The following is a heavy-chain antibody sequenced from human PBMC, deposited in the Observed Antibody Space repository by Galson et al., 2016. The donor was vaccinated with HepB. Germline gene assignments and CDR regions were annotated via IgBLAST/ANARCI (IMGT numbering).Heavy chain of an antibody. CDR3: VSLVGVASAFDI. D-gene: IGHD1-26*01. V-gene: IGHV3-74*01. J-gene: IGHJ3*02. CDR1: GFIFSNYW. Sequence: SLRLSCAASGFIFSNYWMHWIRQAPGKGLVWVSGVYNDGNHERYADSVRDRFTISRDNAKNTLYLQMNSLRAEDTAVYYCVSLVGVASAFDIWGQGTVVTVSS. CDR2: VYNDGNHE.